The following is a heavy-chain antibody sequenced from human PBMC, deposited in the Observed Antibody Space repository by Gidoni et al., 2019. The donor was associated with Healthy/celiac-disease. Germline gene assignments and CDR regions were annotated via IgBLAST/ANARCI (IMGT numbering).Heavy chain of an antibody. J-gene: IGHJ5*02. D-gene: IGHD3-9*01. CDR2: ISYDGSNK. CDR3: ARRGLRYFDWFGH. Sequence: QVQLVESGGGVVQPGRSLSLSCAASGFTFSSYAMHWVRQAPGKGLEWVAVISYDGSNKYYADSVKGRFTISRDNSKNTLYLQMNSLRAEDTAVYYCARRGLRYFDWFGHWGQGTLVTVSS. CDR1: GFTFSSYA. V-gene: IGHV3-30*01.